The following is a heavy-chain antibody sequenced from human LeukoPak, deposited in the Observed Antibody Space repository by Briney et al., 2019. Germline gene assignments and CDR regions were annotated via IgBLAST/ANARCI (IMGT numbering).Heavy chain of an antibody. V-gene: IGHV3-7*01. J-gene: IGHJ4*02. CDR2: IKEDGSEK. CDR3: VRSGSDFDY. Sequence: PGGSLRLSCAASGFTFSSYWMSWVRQAPEKGLEWVANIKEDGSEKNYGDSVKGRFTISRDNAKNSLYLQINSLRAEDTAVYYCVRSGSDFDYWGQGTLVTVSS. CDR1: GFTFSSYW.